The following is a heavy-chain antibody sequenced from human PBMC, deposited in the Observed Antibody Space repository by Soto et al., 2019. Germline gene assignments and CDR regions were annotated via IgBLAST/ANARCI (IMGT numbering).Heavy chain of an antibody. Sequence: PGGSLRLSCAASGFTVSSNYMSWVRQAPGKGLEWVSVIYSGGSTYYADSVKGRFTISRHNSKNTLYLQMNSLRAEDTAVYYCARSGPPYCSSTSCLPLNYFDYWGQGTLVTVSS. CDR3: ARSGPPYCSSTSCLPLNYFDY. V-gene: IGHV3-53*04. CDR2: IYSGGST. D-gene: IGHD2-2*01. CDR1: GFTVSSNY. J-gene: IGHJ4*02.